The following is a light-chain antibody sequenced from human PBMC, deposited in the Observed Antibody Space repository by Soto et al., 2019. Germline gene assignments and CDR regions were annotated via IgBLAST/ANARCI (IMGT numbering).Light chain of an antibody. V-gene: IGLV8-61*01. CDR2: ITN. J-gene: IGLJ2*01. CDR3: VLYMGSGSVV. CDR1: SGSVSTSYY. Sequence: QAVVTQEPSFSVSPGGTVTLTCGLSSGSVSTSYYPSWYQQTPGQAPRTLIYITNTRSSGVPDRFSGSILGNKAALTITGAQADDESYYYCVLYMGSGSVVFGGGTQLTVL.